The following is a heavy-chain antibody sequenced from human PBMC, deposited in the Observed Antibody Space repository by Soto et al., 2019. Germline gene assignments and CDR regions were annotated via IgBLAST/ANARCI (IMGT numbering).Heavy chain of an antibody. V-gene: IGHV3-21*01. CDR1: GFTLSSYS. CDR3: LKGMGLGLGLVPSCDY. J-gene: IGHJ4*02. CDR2: ISSSGSYI. Sequence: EVQLVESGGGLVKPGGSLRLSCAASGFTLSSYSMNWVRQAPGKGLEWVSSISSSGSYINYADSVKGRFTISRDNAKNSLYSQKNSPKSQGTGVLFLLKGMGLGLGLVPSCDYWGQGTLVTVSS. D-gene: IGHD2-2*01.